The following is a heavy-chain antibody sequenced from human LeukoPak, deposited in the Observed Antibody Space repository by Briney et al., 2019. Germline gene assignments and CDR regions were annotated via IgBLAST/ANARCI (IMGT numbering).Heavy chain of an antibody. CDR2: IYYSGST. Sequence: SETLSLTCTVSGGSVSSGGYHWSWIRQHPGKGLEWIGYIYYSGSTYYNPSLKSRVTISVDTSKNQFSLKLSSVTAADTAVYYCASYCSSTSCSGAPWYWGQGTLVTVSS. CDR3: ASYCSSTSCSGAPWY. D-gene: IGHD2-2*01. J-gene: IGHJ4*02. CDR1: GGSVSSGGYH. V-gene: IGHV4-31*03.